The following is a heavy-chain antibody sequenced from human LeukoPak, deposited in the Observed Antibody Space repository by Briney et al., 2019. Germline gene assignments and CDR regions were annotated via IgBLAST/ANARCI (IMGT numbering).Heavy chain of an antibody. J-gene: IGHJ4*02. CDR3: ARETVESPGIAVAGYY. CDR2: INPNSGGT. CDR1: GYTFTGYY. D-gene: IGHD6-19*01. Sequence: ASVKVSCKASGYTFTGYYMHWVRQAPGQGLEWMGWINPNSGGTNYAQKFQGRVTMTRDTSISTAYMELSRLRSDDTAVYYCARETVESPGIAVAGYYWGQGTLVTVSS. V-gene: IGHV1-2*02.